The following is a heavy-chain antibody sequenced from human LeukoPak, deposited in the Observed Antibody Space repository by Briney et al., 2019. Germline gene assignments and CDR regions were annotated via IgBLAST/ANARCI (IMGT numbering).Heavy chain of an antibody. CDR1: GFTFSSYS. CDR2: ISSSSSYI. D-gene: IGHD3-16*02. CDR3: AREGNYDYVWGSYPPSAGV. J-gene: IGHJ6*04. V-gene: IGHV3-21*01. Sequence: GGSLRLSCAASGFTFSSYSMNWVRQAPGKGLEWVSSISSSSSYIYYADSVKGRFTISRDNAKNSLYLQMNSLRAEDTAVYYCAREGNYDYVWGSYPPSAGVWGKGTTVTVSS.